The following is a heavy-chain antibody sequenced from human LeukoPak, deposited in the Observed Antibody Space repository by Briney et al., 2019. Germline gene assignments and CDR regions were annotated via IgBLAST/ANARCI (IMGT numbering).Heavy chain of an antibody. D-gene: IGHD2-15*01. V-gene: IGHV4-59*01. J-gene: IGHJ5*01. CDR3: ARGPGAATQEAFDS. CDR2: IYYSGST. CDR1: GGSISSYY. Sequence: SSETLSLTCTVSGGSISSYYWTWIRQPPGKGLEWIGHIYYSGSTNYNPSLKSPVTISIETSKNQFSLRMSSVTAADTAVYYCARGPGAATQEAFDSWGPGTLVTVSS.